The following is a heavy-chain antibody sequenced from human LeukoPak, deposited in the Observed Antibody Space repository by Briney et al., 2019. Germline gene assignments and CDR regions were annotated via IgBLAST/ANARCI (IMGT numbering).Heavy chain of an antibody. CDR2: ISSSSSTI. D-gene: IGHD3-10*01. V-gene: IGHV3-48*01. J-gene: IGHJ4*02. Sequence: GGSLRLSCAASGFTFSSYSMNWVRQAPGKGLEWVSYISSSSSTIYYADSVKGRFTISRDNAKNSLYLQMNSLRAEDTAVYYCARVGGYFDYWGQGTLVTASS. CDR3: ARVGGYFDY. CDR1: GFTFSSYS.